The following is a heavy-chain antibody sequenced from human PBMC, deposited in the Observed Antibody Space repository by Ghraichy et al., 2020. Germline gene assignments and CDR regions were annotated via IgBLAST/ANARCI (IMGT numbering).Heavy chain of an antibody. Sequence: GESLNISCAVSGFTFRRYGVNWVRQAPGKGLEWVSSISSTGSDIYYADSVKGRFTISRDNVKNSLYLQMNSLRADDTAVYYCESPGDGSAFFYTFDSWGQGTLVTVSS. V-gene: IGHV3-21*06. CDR1: GFTFRRYG. J-gene: IGHJ4*02. D-gene: IGHD3-22*01. CDR3: ESPGDGSAFFYTFDS. CDR2: ISSTGSDI.